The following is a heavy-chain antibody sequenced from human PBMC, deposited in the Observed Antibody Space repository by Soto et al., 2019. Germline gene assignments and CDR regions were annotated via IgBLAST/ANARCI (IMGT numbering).Heavy chain of an antibody. J-gene: IGHJ3*02. CDR1: GFTFSNYG. CDR3: AKASGSYLEDAFDI. CDR2: ISYDGSNK. D-gene: IGHD1-26*01. Sequence: GGSLRLSCAASGFTFSNYGMHWVRQAPGKGLEWVAVISYDGSNKYYADSVKGRFTISRDNSKNTLYLQMNSLRAEDTAVYYCAKASGSYLEDAFDIWGQGTMVTVSS. V-gene: IGHV3-30*18.